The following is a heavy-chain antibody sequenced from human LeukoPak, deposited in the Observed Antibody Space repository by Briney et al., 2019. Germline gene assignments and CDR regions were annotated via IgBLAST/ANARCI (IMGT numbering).Heavy chain of an antibody. J-gene: IGHJ4*02. CDR2: ISSSGTTI. CDR3: ARSSLTGDYFDY. Sequence: PGGSLRLSCAASGFIFSDYYMNWIRQAPGKGPEWVSFISSSGTTIYYADSVKGRFTISRDNTKNSLYLQMNSLRAEDTAVYYCARSSLTGDYFDYWGQGTLVTVSS. V-gene: IGHV3-11*01. D-gene: IGHD7-27*01. CDR1: GFIFSDYY.